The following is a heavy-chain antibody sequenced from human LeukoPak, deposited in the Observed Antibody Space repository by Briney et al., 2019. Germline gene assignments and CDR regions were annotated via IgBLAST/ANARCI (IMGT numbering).Heavy chain of an antibody. CDR1: GGSISSYY. V-gene: IGHV4-59*08. CDR2: ISYSGST. Sequence: SETLSLTCTVSGGSISSYYWSWIRQPPGKGLEWIGYISYSGSTNYNPSLKSRFTISVDTSKNQPSLKLSSVTAADTAVYYCARHWETSSWYVDYWGQGTRVTVSS. CDR3: ARHWETSSWYVDY. D-gene: IGHD6-13*01. J-gene: IGHJ4*02.